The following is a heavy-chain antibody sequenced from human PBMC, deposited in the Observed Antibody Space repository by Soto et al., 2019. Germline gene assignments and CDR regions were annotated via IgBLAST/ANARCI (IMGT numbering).Heavy chain of an antibody. CDR3: AREGILCSVVIVFYGMEV. CDR1: GYSFTRHD. Sequence: QVQLGQSGAEVKKPGASVKVSCKASGYSFTRHDINWVRQSPGQGLEWMGWINPSSGNTGYAQRFLGRLIMTTDTSTSTAYMELSGLKSADTAIYYCAREGILCSVVIVFYGMEVWGQGINVIGPS. D-gene: IGHD2-15*01. J-gene: IGHJ6*02. CDR2: INPSSGNT. V-gene: IGHV1-8*01.